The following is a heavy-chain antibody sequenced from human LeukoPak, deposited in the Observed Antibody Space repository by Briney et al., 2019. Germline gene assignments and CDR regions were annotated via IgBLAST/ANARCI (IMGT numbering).Heavy chain of an antibody. D-gene: IGHD3-10*01. CDR3: AKGNYYGSEAFDY. CDR1: GFTFSSYG. V-gene: IGHV3-30*18. CDR2: ISYDGSNK. J-gene: IGHJ4*02. Sequence: GGSLRLSCAASGFTFSSYGMHWVRQAPGKGLEWVAVISYDGSNKYYADSVKGRFTISRDNSKNTLYLQMNSLRAEDTAVYYCAKGNYYGSEAFDYWGQGTLVTVSS.